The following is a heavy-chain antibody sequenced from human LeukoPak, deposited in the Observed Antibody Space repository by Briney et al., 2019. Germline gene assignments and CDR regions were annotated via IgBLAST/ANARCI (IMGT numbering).Heavy chain of an antibody. V-gene: IGHV3-21*04. J-gene: IGHJ3*02. CDR3: ARGEEWLLEDAFDI. Sequence: GGSLRLSCAASGFTFSSYSMNWVRQAPGKGLEWVSSISSSSSSFIYYADSVKGRFTISRDNAKNSLYLQMNSLRSDDTAVYYCARGEEWLLEDAFDIWGQGTMVTVSS. CDR1: GFTFSSYS. D-gene: IGHD3-3*01. CDR2: ISSSSSSFI.